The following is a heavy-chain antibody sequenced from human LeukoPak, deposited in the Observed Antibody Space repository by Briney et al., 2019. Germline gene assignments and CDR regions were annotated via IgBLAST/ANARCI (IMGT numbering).Heavy chain of an antibody. Sequence: ASVKVSCKASGYTFTSYGISWVRQAPGQGLEWMGWISAYNGNTNYAQKLQGRVTMTRNTSISTAYMELSSLRSEDTAVYYCARFYYYGSGSYLDDYYGMDVWGQGTTVTVSS. CDR3: ARFYYYGSGSYLDDYYGMDV. CDR1: GYTFTSYG. J-gene: IGHJ6*02. V-gene: IGHV1-18*01. CDR2: ISAYNGNT. D-gene: IGHD3-10*01.